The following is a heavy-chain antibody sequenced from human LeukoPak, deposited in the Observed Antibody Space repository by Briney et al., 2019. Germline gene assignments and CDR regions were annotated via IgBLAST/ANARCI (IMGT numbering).Heavy chain of an antibody. CDR1: GFTFSSYS. D-gene: IGHD2-15*01. V-gene: IGHV3-48*04. Sequence: GGSLKLSCAASGFTFSSYSMNWVRQAPGKGLEWVSYISSSSSTIYYADSVKGRFTISRDNAKNSLYLQMNSLRAEDTAVYYCARDQIGYCSGGSCYSGTLDYWGQGTLVTVSS. J-gene: IGHJ4*02. CDR3: ARDQIGYCSGGSCYSGTLDY. CDR2: ISSSSSTI.